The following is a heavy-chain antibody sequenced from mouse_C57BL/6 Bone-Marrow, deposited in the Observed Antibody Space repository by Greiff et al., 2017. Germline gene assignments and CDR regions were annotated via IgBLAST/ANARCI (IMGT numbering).Heavy chain of an antibody. Sequence: VQLQQSDAELVKPGASVKISCKVSGYTFTDHTIHWKKKRPEQGMEWIGYIYTRDGSTQYNEKFKGKATLTADKSSSTAYMQLNSLTSEDSAVYFCASWKWLLPWFAYWGQGTLVTVSA. CDR3: ASWKWLLPWFAY. CDR1: GYTFTDHT. CDR2: IYTRDGST. V-gene: IGHV1-78*01. D-gene: IGHD2-3*01. J-gene: IGHJ3*01.